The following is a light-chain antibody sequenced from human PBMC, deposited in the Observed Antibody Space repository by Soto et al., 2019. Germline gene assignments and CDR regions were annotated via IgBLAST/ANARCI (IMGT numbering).Light chain of an antibody. CDR3: QQYLHTPRT. CDR2: WAS. Sequence: MITQSTAALSVSLGGRATTNCKSSLSVLYTSNNKNYLAWYQQKAGQPPKLLIYWASYRESGVPDRFIASGSGTDFTLTIISLQVEDVATYYCQQYLHTPRTFGQGTKVDIK. J-gene: IGKJ1*01. CDR1: LSVLYTSNNKNY. V-gene: IGKV4-1*01.